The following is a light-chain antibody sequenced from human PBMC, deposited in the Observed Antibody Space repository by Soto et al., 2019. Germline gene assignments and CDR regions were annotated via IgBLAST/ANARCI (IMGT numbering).Light chain of an antibody. J-gene: IGKJ1*01. CDR2: GAS. V-gene: IGKV3D-15*01. Sequence: EIKVNKTPSTLRGYPGDRATLSCRVSLSISINLAWYQQKPGQAPRLLIYGASTRATGIPARFSVSGTGTEFTLTISSRESDDFAVYYCLHSGSLPGTFARGTKVDIK. CDR3: LHSGSLPGT. CDR1: LSISIN.